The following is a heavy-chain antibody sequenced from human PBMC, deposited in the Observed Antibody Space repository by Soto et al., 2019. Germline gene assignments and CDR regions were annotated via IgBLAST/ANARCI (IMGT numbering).Heavy chain of an antibody. CDR2: IMPMFGVT. D-gene: IGHD2-2*01. CDR1: GGTFNSHT. V-gene: IGHV1-69*12. CDR3: AGEGVTSSMSLPWMGYHYYGLDV. Sequence: QVQLVQSGAEVKKPGSSVKVSCRAPGGTFNSHTISWVRQAPGQGLEWMGGIMPMFGVTNYARKFQGRLTMTAKETTRTPYMGMSGLTSEDTAVYYCAGEGVTSSMSLPWMGYHYYGLDVWGQGTTVIVSS. J-gene: IGHJ6*02.